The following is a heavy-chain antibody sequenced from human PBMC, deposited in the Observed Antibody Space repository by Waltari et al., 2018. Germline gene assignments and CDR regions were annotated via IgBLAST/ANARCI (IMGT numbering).Heavy chain of an antibody. D-gene: IGHD3-22*01. CDR3: ARVVDYYDSSGYGPYYFDY. V-gene: IGHV4-38-2*01. CDR1: GYSISSGYY. CDR2: IYHSGST. J-gene: IGHJ4*02. Sequence: QVQLQESGPGLVKPSETLSLTCAVSGYSISSGYYWGWIRQPPGKGLEWIGSIYHSGSTYYNPSLKSRVTISVDTSKNQFSLKLSSVTAADTAVYYCARVVDYYDSSGYGPYYFDYWGQGTLVTVSS.